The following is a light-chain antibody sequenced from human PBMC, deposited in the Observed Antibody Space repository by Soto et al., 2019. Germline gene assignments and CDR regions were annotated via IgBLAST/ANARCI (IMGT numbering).Light chain of an antibody. CDR3: QQYGSSGRT. V-gene: IGKV3-20*01. J-gene: IGKJ1*01. CDR2: GXS. Sequence: EMVLTQSPGTLSLSPGQRATLSWRXSQRASSNCLAWYQQKPGQAPRLXXYGXSSSATGIPDRLSGSGSGTDFTLTISRLEPEYCAVYYCQQYGSSGRTFGQGTKVDIK. CDR1: QRASSNC.